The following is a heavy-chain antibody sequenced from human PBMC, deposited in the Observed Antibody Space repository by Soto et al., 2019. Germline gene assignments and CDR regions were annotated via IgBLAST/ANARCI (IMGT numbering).Heavy chain of an antibody. CDR2: ISYDGSNK. D-gene: IGHD3-22*01. V-gene: IGHV3-30*03. J-gene: IGHJ4*02. CDR3: QYYYDSSGSKSFDY. Sequence: QVQLVESGGGVVQPGRSLRLSCAASGFTFSSYGMHWVRQAPGKGLEWVAVISYDGSNKYYADSVKGRFTISRDNSKNTLYLQMNSLRAEYTAVYYCQYYYDSSGSKSFDYWGQGTLVTVSS. CDR1: GFTFSSYG.